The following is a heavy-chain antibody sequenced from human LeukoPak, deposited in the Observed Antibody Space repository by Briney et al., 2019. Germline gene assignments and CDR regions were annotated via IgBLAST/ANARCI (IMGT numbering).Heavy chain of an antibody. D-gene: IGHD2-15*01. CDR1: GYSFTTYG. V-gene: IGHV1-18*01. J-gene: IGHJ4*02. CDR3: VRDCIGCHGFDY. Sequence: ASVKVSCKASGYSFTTYGMSWVRQAPGQGLEWMGWISVYNGNTNYAQTFQGRVTMTTDTSASTAYMELRSLRSDDTAVYYCVRDCIGCHGFDYWGQGTLVTVSS. CDR2: ISVYNGNT.